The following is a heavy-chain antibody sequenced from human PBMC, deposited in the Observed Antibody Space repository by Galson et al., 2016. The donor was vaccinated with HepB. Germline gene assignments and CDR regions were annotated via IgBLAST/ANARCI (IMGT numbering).Heavy chain of an antibody. J-gene: IGHJ4*02. V-gene: IGHV3-11*06. CDR1: GFTFSDHY. CDR2: ITTTSSPK. Sequence: SLRLSCAASGFTFSDHYMSWIRQAPGKGLEWVSYITTTSSPKNYADSVKGRFTISRDNAKNSLYLQMNSLRAEDTAVYYCARISNTLTGYPFDYWGQGTLVTVSS. D-gene: IGHD3-3*02. CDR3: ARISNTLTGYPFDY.